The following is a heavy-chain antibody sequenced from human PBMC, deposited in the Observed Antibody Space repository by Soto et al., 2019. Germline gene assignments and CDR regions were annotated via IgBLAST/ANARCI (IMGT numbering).Heavy chain of an antibody. CDR1: GGSFRGYS. CDR3: ARPGIAAAGDYYYGMDV. D-gene: IGHD6-13*01. CDR2: INHSGST. V-gene: IGHV4-34*01. Sequence: SETLSLTWAVHGGSFRGYSWTWIRQPPGKGLQWIGQINHSGSTYYNPSLKSRVTISVYTSNDQFSLELNSVTAADTAVYYCARPGIAAAGDYYYGMDVWGQGTTVTVSS. J-gene: IGHJ6*02.